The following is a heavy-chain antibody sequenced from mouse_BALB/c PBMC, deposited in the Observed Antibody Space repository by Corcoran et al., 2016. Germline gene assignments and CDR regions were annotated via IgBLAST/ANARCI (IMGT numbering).Heavy chain of an antibody. CDR2: INTHSGVP. V-gene: IGHV9-4*02. J-gene: IGHJ2*01. CDR3: ARSDGYYDFDY. Sequence: QIQLVQSGPELKKPGETVRISCKASGYTFTTAGMQWVQKMPGQGLKWVGWINTHSGVPKYAEDFKGRFAFSLATSASTAYLQISNLKNEDTATYFCARSDGYYDFDYWGQGTTLTVSS. D-gene: IGHD2-3*01. CDR1: GYTFTTAG.